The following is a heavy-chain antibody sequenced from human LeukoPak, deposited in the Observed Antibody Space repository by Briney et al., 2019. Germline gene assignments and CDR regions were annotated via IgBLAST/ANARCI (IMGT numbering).Heavy chain of an antibody. D-gene: IGHD4-23*01. J-gene: IGHJ4*02. CDR1: GFTFSSYG. CDR2: IWYDGSNK. Sequence: GGSLRLSCAASGFTFSSYGMHWVRQAPGKGLEWVAVIWYDGSNKYYADSVKGRFTISRDNSKNTLYLQMNSLRAEDTAVYYCARTYPPYGGIDYWGQGTLVTVSA. V-gene: IGHV3-33*08. CDR3: ARTYPPYGGIDY.